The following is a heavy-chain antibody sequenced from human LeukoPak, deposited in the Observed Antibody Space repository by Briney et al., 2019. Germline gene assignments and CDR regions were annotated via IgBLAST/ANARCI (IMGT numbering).Heavy chain of an antibody. CDR2: IYYSGST. CDR3: AKTQSSGWYYFDY. D-gene: IGHD6-19*01. V-gene: IGHV4-31*03. J-gene: IGHJ4*02. Sequence: SETLSLTCTVSGGSISSGGYYWRWIRQHLGKGLEWIGYIYYSGSTYYNPSLKSRVTISVDTSKNQFSLKLSSVTAADTAVYYCAKTQSSGWYYFDYWGQGTLVTVSS. CDR1: GGSISSGGYY.